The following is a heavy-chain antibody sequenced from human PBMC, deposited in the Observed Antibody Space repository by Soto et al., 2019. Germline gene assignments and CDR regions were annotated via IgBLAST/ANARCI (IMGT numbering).Heavy chain of an antibody. CDR3: ARANYGDYVFDY. V-gene: IGHV3-21*01. Sequence: GGSLRLSCAASGFTFSSYSMNWVRQAPGKGLEWVSSISSSSSYIYYADSVKGRFTISRDNAKNSLYLQMNSLRAEDTAVYYCARANYGDYVFDYWGQGTLVTVSS. J-gene: IGHJ4*02. D-gene: IGHD4-17*01. CDR2: ISSSSSYI. CDR1: GFTFSSYS.